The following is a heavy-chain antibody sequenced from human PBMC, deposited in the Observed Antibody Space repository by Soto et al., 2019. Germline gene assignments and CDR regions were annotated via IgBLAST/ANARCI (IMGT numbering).Heavy chain of an antibody. CDR3: ARFLWSDISLYYFDY. Sequence: QITLKESVPTLVKPTQTLTLTCTFSGFSLTGSGVGVGGIRQPPGTALEWLALIYWDADKRYSPSLKSRLTITEDTSKHQVALTVTNMDPVYTATDYCARFLWSDISLYYFDYWGQGTLVTVSS. V-gene: IGHV2-5*02. D-gene: IGHD3-3*01. J-gene: IGHJ4*02. CDR1: GFSLTGSGVG. CDR2: IYWDADK.